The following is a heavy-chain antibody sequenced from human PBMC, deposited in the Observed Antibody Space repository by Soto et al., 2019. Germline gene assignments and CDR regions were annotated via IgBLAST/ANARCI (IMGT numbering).Heavy chain of an antibody. D-gene: IGHD1-26*01. CDR3: VSFLLGPAWVAFEI. J-gene: IGHJ3*02. CDR2: ISGGGTT. CDR1: GLTLTTSV. Sequence: EVQLLESGGDLVQPGESLRLSCVASGLTLTTSVMSWVRQAPGKGLQWVSSISGGGTTYYADSVKGRFTISRDNSRNTWFLQMSSLRTEDTAVYYFVSFLLGPAWVAFEIWGIGTLVNVSS. V-gene: IGHV3-23*01.